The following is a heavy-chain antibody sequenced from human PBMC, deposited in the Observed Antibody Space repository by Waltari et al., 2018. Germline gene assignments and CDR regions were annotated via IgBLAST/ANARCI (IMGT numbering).Heavy chain of an antibody. CDR1: GGSISSTSYY. V-gene: IGHV4-39*01. CDR3: ARPCCVGGGALLSLDL. D-gene: IGHD3-16*01. CDR2: FYYGGRT. Sequence: QLQLQESGPGLVKPSETLSLTCTVSGGSISSTSYYWGWIRQPPGKGLEWIGSFYYGGRTYYNPSLKRRITISVDTSKNQFSLKLNSVTAADTAVYYCARPCCVGGGALLSLDLWGQGTLVTVSS. J-gene: IGHJ5*02.